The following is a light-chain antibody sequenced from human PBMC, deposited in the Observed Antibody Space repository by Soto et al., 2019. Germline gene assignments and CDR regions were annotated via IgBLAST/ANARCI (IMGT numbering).Light chain of an antibody. Sequence: VMTQSPASLSVSPGERATLSCRASHSVNTNLAWYQQKPGQAPRLPIYGASTRASGIPARFSGSGSGTEFTLTISSLQSEDLAIYYCQQYNDWPFAFGPGTKVDIK. CDR3: QQYNDWPFA. CDR2: GAS. V-gene: IGKV3-15*01. J-gene: IGKJ3*01. CDR1: HSVNTN.